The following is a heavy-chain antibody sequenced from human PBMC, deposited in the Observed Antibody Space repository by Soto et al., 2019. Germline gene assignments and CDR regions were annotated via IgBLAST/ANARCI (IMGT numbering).Heavy chain of an antibody. D-gene: IGHD6-13*01. V-gene: IGHV3-30*18. CDR3: AKARFIAAAGPFDY. CDR2: ISYDGSNK. Sequence: GGSLRLSCAASGFTFCSYGMHWVRQAPGKGLAWVAVISYDGSNKYYADSVKGRFTISRDKSKNTLYLQMNSLRAEDTAVYYCAKARFIAAAGPFDYWGQGTLVTVSS. CDR1: GFTFCSYG. J-gene: IGHJ4*02.